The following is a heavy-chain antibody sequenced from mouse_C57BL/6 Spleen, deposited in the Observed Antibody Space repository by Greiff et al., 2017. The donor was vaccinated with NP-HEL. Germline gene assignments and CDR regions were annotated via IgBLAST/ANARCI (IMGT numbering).Heavy chain of an antibody. CDR2: IWWDDDK. Sequence: QVTLKVSGPGILQPSQTLSLTCSFSGFSLSTSGIGVGWIRQPSGKGLEWLAHIWWDDDKYYNPALKSRLTISKDTSKNQVFLKIANVDTADTATYYCARMRTVVAYWYFDVWGTGTTVTVSS. J-gene: IGHJ1*03. CDR1: GFSLSTSGIG. V-gene: IGHV8-8*01. D-gene: IGHD1-1*01. CDR3: ARMRTVVAYWYFDV.